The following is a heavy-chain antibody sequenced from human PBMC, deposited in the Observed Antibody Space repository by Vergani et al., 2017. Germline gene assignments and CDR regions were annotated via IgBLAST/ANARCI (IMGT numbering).Heavy chain of an antibody. CDR2: ISYDGSNK. CDR1: GFTFSSYG. D-gene: IGHD2-21*02. Sequence: QVQLVESGGGVVQPGRSLRLSCAASGFTFSSYGMHWVRQAPGKGLEWVAVISYDGSNKYYADSVTGRFTISRDNSKNTLYLQMNSLRAEDTAVYYCAKGPYCGGDCDLQEDGYGMDVWGQGTTVTVSS. V-gene: IGHV3-30*18. CDR3: AKGPYCGGDCDLQEDGYGMDV. J-gene: IGHJ6*02.